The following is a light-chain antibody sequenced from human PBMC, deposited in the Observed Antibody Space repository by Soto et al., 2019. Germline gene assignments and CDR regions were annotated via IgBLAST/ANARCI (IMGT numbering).Light chain of an antibody. J-gene: IGLJ2*01. CDR2: KDS. Sequence: SYELTQPPSVLVSPGQTARITCSGDALPKQYAYWYQQKPGQAPVLVIYKDSERPSGIPERFSGSSSGTTVTLTISGVQAEDEADYYCQSADSSGTDVVFGGGTQLTVL. CDR3: QSADSSGTDVV. V-gene: IGLV3-25*03. CDR1: ALPKQY.